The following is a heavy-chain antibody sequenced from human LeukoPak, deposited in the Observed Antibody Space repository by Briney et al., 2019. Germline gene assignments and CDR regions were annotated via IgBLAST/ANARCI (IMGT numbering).Heavy chain of an antibody. CDR1: GGTFSSYA. J-gene: IGHJ3*02. D-gene: IGHD3-16*01. CDR3: ARGLVGGGTGVWAFDI. V-gene: IGHV3-66*01. Sequence: PGGSLRLSCAASGGTFSSYAMSWVRQAPGKGLEWVSVIYKVGNTFYADFVKGRFTISRDNSKNILYLQMNGLRAEDTALYYCARGLVGGGTGVWAFDIWGQGTMVTVS. CDR2: IYKVGNT.